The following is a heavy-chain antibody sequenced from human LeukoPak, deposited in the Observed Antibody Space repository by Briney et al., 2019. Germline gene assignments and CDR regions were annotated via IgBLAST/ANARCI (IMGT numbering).Heavy chain of an antibody. V-gene: IGHV1-69*05. CDR1: GGTFNNSA. D-gene: IGHD4-17*01. J-gene: IGHJ5*02. CDR3: ARDVHGDYGSGWFDP. Sequence: SVKASCKPSGGTFNNSAISWVRQAPGQGLEWLGGIMPLFGTAGYAQKFQGRVTITKDESTRTVYLELTSLTSDDTAVYYCARDVHGDYGSGWFDPWGQGTLVSVSS. CDR2: IMPLFGTA.